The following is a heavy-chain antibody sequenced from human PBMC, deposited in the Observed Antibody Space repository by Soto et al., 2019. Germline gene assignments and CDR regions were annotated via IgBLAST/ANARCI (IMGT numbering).Heavy chain of an antibody. D-gene: IGHD2-2*01. V-gene: IGHV1-46*01. CDR1: GYTFTSYY. CDR3: ARDRLLVPAAIGGMDV. CDR2: INPSGGST. Sequence: ASVKVSCKASGYTFTSYYMHWVRQAPGQGLEWMGIINPSGGSTSYAQKFQGRVTMTRDTSTSTVYMELSSLRSEDTAVYYCARDRLLVPAAIGGMDVWGQGTTVTVSS. J-gene: IGHJ6*02.